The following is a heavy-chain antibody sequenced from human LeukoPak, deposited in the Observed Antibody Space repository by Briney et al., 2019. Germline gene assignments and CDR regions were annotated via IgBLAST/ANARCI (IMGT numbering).Heavy chain of an antibody. CDR3: VRHPPYTAYSGSWGGNYFDY. CDR1: GGSISSSGYY. Sequence: PSETLSLTCSVSGGSISSSGYYWGWIRQPPGKGLEWIGTIYYSGSTYYNPSLKSRVTISVDTSKNQFSLNLRSVTAADTAVYYCVRHPPYTAYSGSWGGNYFDYWGQGTLVTVSS. CDR2: IYYSGST. J-gene: IGHJ4*02. V-gene: IGHV4-39*01. D-gene: IGHD6-13*01.